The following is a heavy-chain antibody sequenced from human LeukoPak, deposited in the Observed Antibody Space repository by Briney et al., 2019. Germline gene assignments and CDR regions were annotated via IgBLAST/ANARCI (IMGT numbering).Heavy chain of an antibody. CDR1: GGSISTNSYY. V-gene: IGHV4-39*01. CDR3: ARQGGSGWLGDAFDI. CDR2: IYYSGST. Sequence: PSETLSLTCTVSGGSISTNSYYWGWIRQPPGMGLEWIGSIYYSGSTNYNPSLKSRVTISVDTSKNQFFLKVRSLTAADTAVYYCARQGGSGWLGDAFDIWGQGTMVTVSS. J-gene: IGHJ3*02. D-gene: IGHD6-19*01.